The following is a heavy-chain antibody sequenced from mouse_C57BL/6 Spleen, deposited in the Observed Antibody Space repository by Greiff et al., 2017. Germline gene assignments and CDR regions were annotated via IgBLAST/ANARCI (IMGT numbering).Heavy chain of an antibody. D-gene: IGHD1-1*01. J-gene: IGHJ3*01. CDR1: GYSFTDYN. CDR2: INPNYGTT. Sequence: VQLQQSGPELVKPGALVKISCKASGYSFTDYNMNWVKQSNGKSLEWIGVINPNYGTTSYNQKFKGKATLTVDQSSRTAYMQLNSLTSEDSAVYYCAKGDGSSYSWFAYWGQGTLVTVSA. CDR3: AKGDGSSYSWFAY. V-gene: IGHV1-39*01.